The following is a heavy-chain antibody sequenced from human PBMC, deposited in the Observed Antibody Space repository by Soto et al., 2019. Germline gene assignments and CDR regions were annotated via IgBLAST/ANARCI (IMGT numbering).Heavy chain of an antibody. CDR3: ARGGSGGIAARPADY. V-gene: IGHV1-8*01. J-gene: IGHJ4*02. CDR1: GYPFTSKV. CDR2: MNPNSGNT. Sequence: QVQLVQSGAEVKKPGASLKFSCKAPGYPFTSKVITWVRQAPGKGLEGMGWMNPNSGNTGYAQKFQGRVTMTRNTSISTAYMELSSLRSEDTAVYYCARGGSGGIAARPADYWGQGTLVTVSS. D-gene: IGHD6-6*01.